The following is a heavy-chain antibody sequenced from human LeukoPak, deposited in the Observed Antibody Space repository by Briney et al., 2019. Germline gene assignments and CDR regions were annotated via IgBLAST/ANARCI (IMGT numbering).Heavy chain of an antibody. Sequence: GGSLRLSCAASGFTFSSYAMHWVRQAPGKGLEWVAVISYDGSNKYYADSVKGRFTISRDNSKNTLYLQMNSLRAEDTAVYYCAKDRDILTGYYLFDYWGQGTLVTVSS. CDR2: ISYDGSNK. CDR3: AKDRDILTGYYLFDY. CDR1: GFTFSSYA. J-gene: IGHJ4*02. V-gene: IGHV3-30-3*01. D-gene: IGHD3-9*01.